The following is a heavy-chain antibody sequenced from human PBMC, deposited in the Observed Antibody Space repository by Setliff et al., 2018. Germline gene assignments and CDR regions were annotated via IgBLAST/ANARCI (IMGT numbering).Heavy chain of an antibody. D-gene: IGHD6-19*01. J-gene: IGHJ4*02. V-gene: IGHV4-4*08. Sequence: PSETLSLTCNVSGDSMNDNHWTWIRQPPGKGLEWIGYIYASGGTNYNPSLKSRVTISVDMSKNQFSLKLSSVIAADTAVYYCARGVSSVSWTPRYWGRGILVTVSS. CDR3: ARGVSSVSWTPRY. CDR1: GDSMNDNH. CDR2: IYASGGT.